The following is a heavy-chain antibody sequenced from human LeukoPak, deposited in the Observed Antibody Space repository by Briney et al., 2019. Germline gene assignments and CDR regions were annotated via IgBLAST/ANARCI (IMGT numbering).Heavy chain of an antibody. V-gene: IGHV3-30*02. Sequence: GGSLRLSCAASGFTFSSYGMHWVRQAPGKGLEWVAFIRYDGSNKYYADSVKGRFTISRDNSKNTLYLQMNSLRAEDTAVYYCAKARLAVAGTSYFDYWGQGTLVTVSS. CDR1: GFTFSSYG. J-gene: IGHJ4*02. D-gene: IGHD6-19*01. CDR3: AKARLAVAGTSYFDY. CDR2: IRYDGSNK.